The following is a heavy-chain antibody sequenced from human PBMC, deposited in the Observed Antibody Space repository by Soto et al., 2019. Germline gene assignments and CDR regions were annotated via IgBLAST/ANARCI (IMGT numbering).Heavy chain of an antibody. CDR3: ARVVRKEDCTNGVCPWGYYFDY. J-gene: IGHJ4*02. Sequence: ASVKVSCKASGGTFSSYAISWVRQAPGQGLEWMGGIIPIFGTANYAQKFQGRVTITADESTSTAYMELSSLRSEDTAVYYCARVVRKEDCTNGVCPWGYYFDYWGQGTLVTVSS. V-gene: IGHV1-69*13. CDR2: IIPIFGTA. CDR1: GGTFSSYA. D-gene: IGHD2-8*01.